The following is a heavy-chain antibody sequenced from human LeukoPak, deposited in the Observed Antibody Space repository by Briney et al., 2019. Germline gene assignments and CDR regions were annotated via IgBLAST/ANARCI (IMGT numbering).Heavy chain of an antibody. CDR3: ARERKWLVRGIFDY. D-gene: IGHD6-19*01. J-gene: IGHJ4*02. CDR1: GYSISSGYY. V-gene: IGHV4-38-2*02. CDR2: IYHSGST. Sequence: SETLSLTCTVSGYSISSGYYWGWIRQPPGKGLERIGSIYHSGSTYYNPSLKSRVTISVDTSKNQFSLKLSSVTAADTAVYYCARERKWLVRGIFDYWGQGTLVTVSS.